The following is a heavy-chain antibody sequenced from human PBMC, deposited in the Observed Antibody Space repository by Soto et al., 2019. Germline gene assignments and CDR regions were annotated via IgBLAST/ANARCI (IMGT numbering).Heavy chain of an antibody. CDR2: ISGSGGST. J-gene: IGHJ4*02. CDR1: GFTFSSYA. CDR3: ANVFGVVIPYDPGIFDY. Sequence: GGSLRLSCAASGFTFSSYAMSWVRQAPGKGLEWVSAISGSGGSTYYADSVKGRFTISRDNSKNTLYLQMNSLRAEDTAVYYWANVFGVVIPYDPGIFDYCGQGTLVTVSS. V-gene: IGHV3-23*01. D-gene: IGHD3-3*01.